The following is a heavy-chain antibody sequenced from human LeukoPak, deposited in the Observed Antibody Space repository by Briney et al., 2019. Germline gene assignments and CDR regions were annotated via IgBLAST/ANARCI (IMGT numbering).Heavy chain of an antibody. D-gene: IGHD3-10*01. CDR3: AKAHYYASGSPPGA. CDR1: GFTLGSHP. Sequence: GGSLRLSCAASGFTLGSHPLTGSGQPPGKGLEGVQAIGGSGDSTYYADSVKGRFTISRDNSQNTLYLQMNSLRAEDTAVYYCAKAHYYASGSPPGAWGQGTLVTVSS. CDR2: IGGSGDST. J-gene: IGHJ5*02. V-gene: IGHV3-23*01.